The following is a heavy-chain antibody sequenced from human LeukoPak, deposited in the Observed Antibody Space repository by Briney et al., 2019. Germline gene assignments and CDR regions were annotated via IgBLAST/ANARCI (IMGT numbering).Heavy chain of an antibody. D-gene: IGHD6-19*01. Sequence: GGSLRLSCAASGFTFSNAWMSWVRQAPGKGLEWVSAISGSGDSTHYADSVKGRFTISRDNSKNTLYLQMNSLRAEDTAVYYCATKGYTSGWYGNWGQGTLVTVSS. CDR3: ATKGYTSGWYGN. J-gene: IGHJ4*02. CDR1: GFTFSNAW. V-gene: IGHV3-23*01. CDR2: ISGSGDST.